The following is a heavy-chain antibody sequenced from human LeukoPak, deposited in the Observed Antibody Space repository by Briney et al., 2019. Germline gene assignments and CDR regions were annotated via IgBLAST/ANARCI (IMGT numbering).Heavy chain of an antibody. D-gene: IGHD3-10*01. J-gene: IGHJ4*02. Sequence: SETLSLTCTVSGYSISSGYCWGWIRQPPGKGLEWIGSIYHSGSTYYNPSLKSRVTMSVDTSKNQFSLKLSSVTAADTAVYYCAREIGSGSYYNVPYYFDYWGQGTLVTVSS. V-gene: IGHV4-38-2*02. CDR1: GYSISSGYC. CDR2: IYHSGST. CDR3: AREIGSGSYYNVPYYFDY.